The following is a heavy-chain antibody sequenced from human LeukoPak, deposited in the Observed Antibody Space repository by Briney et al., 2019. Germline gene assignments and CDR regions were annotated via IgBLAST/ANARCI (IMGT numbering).Heavy chain of an antibody. CDR1: GDSISSGGYS. CDR3: ARVVAAAGNNWFDP. Sequence: PSETLSLTCAVSGDSISSGGYSWSWIRQTPGKGLEWIAYIHDSGSTYNNPSLKTRLSISIDTSKNQFSLKLNSVSAADTAVYYCARVVAAAGNNWFDPWGQGTLVTVSS. V-gene: IGHV4-30-4*07. D-gene: IGHD6-13*01. J-gene: IGHJ5*02. CDR2: IHDSGST.